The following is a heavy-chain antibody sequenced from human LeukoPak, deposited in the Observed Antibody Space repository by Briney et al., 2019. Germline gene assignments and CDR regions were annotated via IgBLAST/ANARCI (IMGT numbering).Heavy chain of an antibody. CDR2: IYYSGST. V-gene: IGHV4-59*08. J-gene: IGHJ5*02. CDR1: GGSISSYY. CDR3: ARHFGSGSYYNGNWFDP. Sequence: SETLSLTCTVSGGSISSYYWSWIRQPPGKGLEWIGYIYYSGSTNYNPSLKSRVTISVDTSKNQFSLKLSSVTAADTAVYYCARHFGSGSYYNGNWFDPWGQGTLVTVSS. D-gene: IGHD3-10*01.